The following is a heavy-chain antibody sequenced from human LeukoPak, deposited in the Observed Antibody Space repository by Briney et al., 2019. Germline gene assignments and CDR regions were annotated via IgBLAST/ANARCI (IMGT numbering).Heavy chain of an antibody. CDR3: ARDADEYCSSTTCRGGSFDI. V-gene: IGHV3-33*01. CDR1: GFTFSSYG. CDR2: IWYDGSNK. D-gene: IGHD2-2*01. Sequence: GGSLRLSCAASGFTFSSYGMHWARQAPGKGLEWVAVIWYDGSNKYYADSVKGRFTISRDNSKNTLCLQMNSLRAEDTAVYYCARDADEYCSSTTCRGGSFDIWGQGTMVTASS. J-gene: IGHJ3*02.